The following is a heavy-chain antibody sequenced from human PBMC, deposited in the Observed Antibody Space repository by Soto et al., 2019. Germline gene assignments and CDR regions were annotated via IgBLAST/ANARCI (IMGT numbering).Heavy chain of an antibody. CDR1: GFTFSSYA. CDR3: AKSLSTATSFDY. J-gene: IGHJ4*02. CDR2: ISVSGGT. V-gene: IGHV3-23*01. Sequence: GGSLRLSCAASGFTFSSYAMNWVRQAPGKGPEWVSHISVSGGTYYADSVKGRFTISRDNSKNTSFLQMNSLRAEDTAVYYCAKSLSTATSFDYWGQGTPVTVSS.